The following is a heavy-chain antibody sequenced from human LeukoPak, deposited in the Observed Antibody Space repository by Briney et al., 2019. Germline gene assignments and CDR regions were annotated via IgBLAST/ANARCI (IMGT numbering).Heavy chain of an antibody. Sequence: PGGSLRLSCAASGFTFSNAWMSWVRQAPGKGLEWVGRIKSKTDGGTTDYAAPVKGRFTISRDDSKNTLYLQMNSLKTEDTAVYYCTTDRIAVAAADAFDIWGQGTMVTVSS. CDR2: IKSKTDGGTT. J-gene: IGHJ3*02. D-gene: IGHD6-19*01. V-gene: IGHV3-15*01. CDR1: GFTFSNAW. CDR3: TTDRIAVAAADAFDI.